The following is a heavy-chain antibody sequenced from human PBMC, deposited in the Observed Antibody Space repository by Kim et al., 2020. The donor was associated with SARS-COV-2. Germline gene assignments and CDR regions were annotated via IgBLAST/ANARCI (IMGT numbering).Heavy chain of an antibody. V-gene: IGHV3-13*01. Sequence: DTYYPGTVKRRFTISRENAKNSLYLQMNSLGAGDTAVYYCARATLGYYMDVWGKGTTVTVSS. CDR2: DT. J-gene: IGHJ6*03. CDR3: ARATLGYYMDV.